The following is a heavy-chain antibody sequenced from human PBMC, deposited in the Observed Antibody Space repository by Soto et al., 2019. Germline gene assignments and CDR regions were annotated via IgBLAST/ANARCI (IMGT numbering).Heavy chain of an antibody. CDR1: GNTFSDYA. CDR3: ARVFPDAWVEPGAIRGYFDT. V-gene: IGHV1-69*01. CDR2: IIPLFGTT. Sequence: VQPVQSGAEVKEPGSSVKVSCKASGNTFSDYATTWVRQAPGQGLERMGAIIPLFGTTNYAQKFQGRVTVTADESTNTAYMELSSLTSEDTAMYYCARVFPDAWVEPGAIRGYFDTWGQGTLVTVSS. D-gene: IGHD3-10*01. J-gene: IGHJ4*02.